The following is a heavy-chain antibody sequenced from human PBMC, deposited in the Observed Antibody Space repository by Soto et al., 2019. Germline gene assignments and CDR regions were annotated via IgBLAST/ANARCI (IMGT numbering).Heavy chain of an antibody. J-gene: IGHJ6*02. D-gene: IGHD4-4*01. CDR3: AREGVLYLTTYYYYGMDV. Sequence: ASVKVSCKASGYTFTGYYMHWVRQAPGQGLEWMGWINPNSGGTNYAQKFQGRVTMTRDTSISTAYMELSRLRSDDTAVYYGAREGVLYLTTYYYYGMDVWGQGTTVTVSS. CDR2: INPNSGGT. V-gene: IGHV1-2*02. CDR1: GYTFTGYY.